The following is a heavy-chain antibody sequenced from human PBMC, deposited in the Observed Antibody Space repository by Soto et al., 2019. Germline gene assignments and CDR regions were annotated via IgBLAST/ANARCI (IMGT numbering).Heavy chain of an antibody. D-gene: IGHD3-22*01. CDR3: ARDNSGYSRADD. Sequence: TLSLTCTVSGGSITSGDYYWSWIRQPPGKGLEWIGYIYHSGATFYNPSLKSRVTISVDTPKNQFSLMLSSVTAADTAVYYCARDNSGYSRADDWGQGTLVTVSS. CDR1: GGSITSGDYY. V-gene: IGHV4-30-4*01. CDR2: IYHSGAT. J-gene: IGHJ4*02.